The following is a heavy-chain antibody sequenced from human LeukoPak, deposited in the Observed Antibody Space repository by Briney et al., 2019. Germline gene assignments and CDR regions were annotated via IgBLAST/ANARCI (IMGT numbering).Heavy chain of an antibody. D-gene: IGHD1-26*01. CDR2: ISGSGGST. V-gene: IGHV3-23*01. J-gene: IGHJ4*02. CDR1: GFTFSSYA. CDR3: AKLGSRLEIVGAGLNFDY. Sequence: GGSLRLSCAASGFTFSSYAMSWVRQAPGKGLEWVSAISGSGGSTYYADSVKGRFTISRDNSKNTLYLQMNSLRAEDTAVYYCAKLGSRLEIVGAGLNFDYWGQGTLVTVSS.